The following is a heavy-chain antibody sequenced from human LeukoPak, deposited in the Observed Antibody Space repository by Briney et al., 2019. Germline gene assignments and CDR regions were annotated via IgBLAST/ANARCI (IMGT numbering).Heavy chain of an antibody. Sequence: PSGTLSLTCAVSGGSIRRKNWWSWARPPPGKGLEWSGEIYYSGNTNYNPSLKSRVTITVNKSKNQFSLKLSSVTAADTAVDYCARDTRGSYGSGSYGYWGQGTLVTVSS. J-gene: IGHJ4*02. CDR3: ARDTRGSYGSGSYGY. CDR2: IYYSGNT. CDR1: GGSIRRKNW. D-gene: IGHD3-10*01. V-gene: IGHV4-4*02.